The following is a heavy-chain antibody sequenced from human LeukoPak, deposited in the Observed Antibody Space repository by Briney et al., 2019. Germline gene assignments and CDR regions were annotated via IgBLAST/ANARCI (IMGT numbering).Heavy chain of an antibody. Sequence: GGSLRLSCAASGFTFSSYEMNWVRQAPGKGLEWVSYISSSGSTIYYADSVKGRFTISRDNAKNSLYLQISNLRVDDTAVYYCARGGGTYSGDYWGQGTLVTVSS. CDR2: ISSSGSTI. V-gene: IGHV3-48*03. D-gene: IGHD2-15*01. CDR3: ARGGGTYSGDY. J-gene: IGHJ4*02. CDR1: GFTFSSYE.